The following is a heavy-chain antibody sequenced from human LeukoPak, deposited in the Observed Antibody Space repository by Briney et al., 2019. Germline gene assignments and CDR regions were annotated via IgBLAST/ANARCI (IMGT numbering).Heavy chain of an antibody. CDR3: ARSPPSSGWYSGGDY. D-gene: IGHD6-13*01. CDR1: GFTVSSNY. CDR2: IYSGGST. J-gene: IGHJ4*02. Sequence: GGSLRLSCAASGFTVSSNYMSWVRQAPGKGLEWVSVIYSGGSTYYADSVKGRFTISRDNSKNTLYLQMNSLRAEDTAVYYCARSPPSSGWYSGGDYWGQGTLVTVSS. V-gene: IGHV3-66*01.